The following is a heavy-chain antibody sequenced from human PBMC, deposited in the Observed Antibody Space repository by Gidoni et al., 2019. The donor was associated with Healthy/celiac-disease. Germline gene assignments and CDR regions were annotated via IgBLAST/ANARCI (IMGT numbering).Heavy chain of an antibody. CDR3: AKGITMVRGVIITYYYYGMDV. J-gene: IGHJ6*02. CDR2: IRGSGGST. Sequence: EVPQLESGGGLGQPGGSLRLSCAASGFTFSREALSWYRQAPGRGLEWVSAIRGSGGSTYYADSVKGRFTISRDNSKNTLYLQMNSLRAEDTAVYYCAKGITMVRGVIITYYYYGMDVWGQGTTVTVSS. D-gene: IGHD3-10*01. CDR1: GFTFSREA. V-gene: IGHV3-23*01.